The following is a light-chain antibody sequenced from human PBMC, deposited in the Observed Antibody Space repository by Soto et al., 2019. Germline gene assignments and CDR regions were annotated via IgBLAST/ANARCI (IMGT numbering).Light chain of an antibody. CDR2: KAS. CDR3: QHYDSYPLT. Sequence: DIQMTQSPSTLSASVGDRVTITCRASQSISSWLAWYQQKPGKAPNLLIYKASSLESGVPSRFSGSGSGTEFTLTISSLHPDDFATYYCQHYDSYPLTFGGGTKVEIK. V-gene: IGKV1-5*03. J-gene: IGKJ4*01. CDR1: QSISSW.